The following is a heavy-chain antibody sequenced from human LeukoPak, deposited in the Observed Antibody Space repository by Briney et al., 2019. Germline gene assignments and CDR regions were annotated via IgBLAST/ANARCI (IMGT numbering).Heavy chain of an antibody. Sequence: ASVKVSCKASGGTFSSYTISWVRQAPGQGLEWMGRIIPIFGIANYAQKFRGRVTITADKSTSTAYMELSSLRSEDTAVFYCARGHQPPYYGMDVWGQGTTVTVSS. CDR1: GGTFSSYT. J-gene: IGHJ6*02. CDR2: IIPIFGIA. CDR3: ARGHQPPYYGMDV. V-gene: IGHV1-69*02.